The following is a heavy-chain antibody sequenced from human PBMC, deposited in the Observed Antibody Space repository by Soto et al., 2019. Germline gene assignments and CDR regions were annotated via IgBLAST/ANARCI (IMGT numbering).Heavy chain of an antibody. CDR2: TYFYDGTS. CDR1: GDSLGGYY. D-gene: IGHD6-19*01. Sequence: PSETLSLTCTVSGDSLGGYYWSWIRQTPGKGLEWIGYTYFYDGTSKYNPSLKSRLSLSVDKSKRQFPLRLSSVTAADAAFYYCARHLWSSGYYLVFDSWGQGTLVTVSS. V-gene: IGHV4-59*08. J-gene: IGHJ4*02. CDR3: ARHLWSSGYYLVFDS.